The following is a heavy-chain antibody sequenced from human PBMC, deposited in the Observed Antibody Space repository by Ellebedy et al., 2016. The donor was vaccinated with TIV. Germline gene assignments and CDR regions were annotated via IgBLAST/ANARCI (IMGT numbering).Heavy chain of an antibody. Sequence: AASVKVSCKASGYTFTGYYMHWVRQAPGQGLEWMGWINPNSGGTNYAQKFQGWVTVTRDTSISTAYMELRRLRSDDTAVYYCARGMRQGLWWPYFDYWGQGTLVTVFS. CDR3: ARGMRQGLWWPYFDY. CDR2: INPNSGGT. J-gene: IGHJ4*02. V-gene: IGHV1-2*04. D-gene: IGHD2-21*01. CDR1: GYTFTGYY.